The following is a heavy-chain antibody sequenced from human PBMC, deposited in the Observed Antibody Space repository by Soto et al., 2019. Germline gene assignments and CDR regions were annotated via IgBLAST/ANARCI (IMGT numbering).Heavy chain of an antibody. D-gene: IGHD2-8*01. CDR2: ISCDGSNK. Sequence: GGSLRLSCAASGFTFSSYAMHWVRQAPGKGLEWVSVISCDGSNKYYADSVKGRFTISRDNSKNTLYLQMNSLRAEDTAVYYCAKDLVLMVYAPGYFDYWGQGTLVTVSS. J-gene: IGHJ4*02. V-gene: IGHV3-30-3*01. CDR1: GFTFSSYA. CDR3: AKDLVLMVYAPGYFDY.